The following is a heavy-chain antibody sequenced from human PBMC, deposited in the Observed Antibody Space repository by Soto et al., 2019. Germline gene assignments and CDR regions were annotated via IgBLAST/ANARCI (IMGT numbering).Heavy chain of an antibody. J-gene: IGHJ6*02. D-gene: IGHD3-10*01. V-gene: IGHV1-18*01. Sequence: QVQLVQSGAEVKKPGASVKVSCKASGYTFTSYGISWVRQAPGQGLEWMGWISAYNGNTNYAQKLQGRVTMTTDTSTSTAYMELRSMRSDDTAVYYCAFHSGSWPPYYYGMDVWGQGTTVTVSS. CDR3: AFHSGSWPPYYYGMDV. CDR2: ISAYNGNT. CDR1: GYTFTSYG.